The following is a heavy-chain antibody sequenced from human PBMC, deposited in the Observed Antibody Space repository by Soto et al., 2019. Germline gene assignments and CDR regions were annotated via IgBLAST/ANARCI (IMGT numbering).Heavy chain of an antibody. CDR2: INHSGST. CDR3: ARGPRSSSSWYYYGMDV. V-gene: IGHV4-34*01. Sequence: SETLSLTCAVYGGSFSGYYWSWIRQPPGKGLEWIGEINHSGSTNYNPSLKSRVTISVDTSKNQFSLKLSSVTAADTAVYYCARGPRSSSSWYYYGMDVWGQGXTVTVYS. CDR1: GGSFSGYY. D-gene: IGHD6-6*01. J-gene: IGHJ6*02.